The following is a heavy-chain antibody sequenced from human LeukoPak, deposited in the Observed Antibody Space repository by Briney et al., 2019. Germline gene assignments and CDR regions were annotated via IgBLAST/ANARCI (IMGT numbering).Heavy chain of an antibody. Sequence: SQTLSLTCTVSGGSISSGSHYWSWIRQPAGKGLEWIGRIYTSGSTNYNPSLKRRVTISVDTSKNQFSLKLNSVTAADTAVYYCARGHRGYCTSTSCDAFDIWGQGTMVTVSS. CDR1: GGSISSGSHY. J-gene: IGHJ3*02. D-gene: IGHD2-2*01. CDR3: ARGHRGYCTSTSCDAFDI. V-gene: IGHV4-61*02. CDR2: IYTSGST.